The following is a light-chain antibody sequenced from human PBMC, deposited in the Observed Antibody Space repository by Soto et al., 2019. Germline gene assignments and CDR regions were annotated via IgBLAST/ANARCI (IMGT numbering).Light chain of an antibody. V-gene: IGLV2-14*01. Sequence: LTQPASVSGSPGQSITISCTGTSSDVGGYNYVSWYQQHPGKAPKLMIYDVSNRPSGGSNRFSGSKSGNTASLTISGLQAEDEADYYCSSYTSSSTQVFGTGTKVTVL. CDR3: SSYTSSSTQV. CDR1: SSDVGGYNY. J-gene: IGLJ1*01. CDR2: DVS.